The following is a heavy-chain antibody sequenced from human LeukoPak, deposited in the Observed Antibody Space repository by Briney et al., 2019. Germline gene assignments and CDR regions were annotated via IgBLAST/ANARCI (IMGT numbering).Heavy chain of an antibody. D-gene: IGHD3-22*01. CDR1: GYTFTSYY. CDR3: AREATYYYDSSGGFDY. CDR2: INPSGGST. Sequence: ASVKVSCKASGYTFTSYYMHWVRQAPGQGLEWMGIINPSGGSTSYAQKFQGRVTMTRDMSTSTVYMELSSLRSEDTAVYYCAREATYYYDSSGGFDYWGQGTLVTVSS. V-gene: IGHV1-46*01. J-gene: IGHJ4*02.